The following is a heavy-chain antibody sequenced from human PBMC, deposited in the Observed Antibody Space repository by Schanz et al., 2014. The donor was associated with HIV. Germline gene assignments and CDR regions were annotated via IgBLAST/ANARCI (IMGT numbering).Heavy chain of an antibody. J-gene: IGHJ4*02. V-gene: IGHV3-23*01. CDR2: ISGSGGAT. D-gene: IGHD4-4*01. CDR3: ANDPELTTITGYFDS. Sequence: EVQLLESGGGLVQPGRSLRLSCVASGFTFSNYAMSWVRQAPGKGLEWVSGISGSGGATYYADSVKGRFTISRDNSKNTLYLQMNRLRAEDTALYFCANDPELTTITGYFDSWGQGTLVTVSS. CDR1: GFTFSNYA.